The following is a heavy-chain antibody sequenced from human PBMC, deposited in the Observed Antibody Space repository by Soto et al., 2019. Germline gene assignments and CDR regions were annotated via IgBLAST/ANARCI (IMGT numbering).Heavy chain of an antibody. D-gene: IGHD3-16*01. J-gene: IGHJ6*02. CDR2: IYYTGTT. Sequence: SATLSLTCNVIRNSIREPSWWSRISQTPGRGLEWIGEIYYTGTTTYNQNFRSRVTISLDESKKQFSLRLNFVTAADTAVYYCATSWGGADYYYYYGMDVWGQGT. CDR1: RNSIREPSW. CDR3: ATSWGGADYYYYYGMDV. V-gene: IGHV4-4*02.